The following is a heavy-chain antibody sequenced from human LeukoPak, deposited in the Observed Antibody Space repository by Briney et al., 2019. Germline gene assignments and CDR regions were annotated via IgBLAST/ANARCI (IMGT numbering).Heavy chain of an antibody. V-gene: IGHV4-34*01. CDR3: ARGLGCWSDHDAFDI. D-gene: IGHD3-3*01. Sequence: SETLSLTCAVYGGSFSGYYWSWIRQPPGEGLEWIGEINHSGSTNYNPSLKSRVTISVDTSKNQFSMKLSSVSAADTAVYYCARGLGCWSDHDAFDISGEGKMVTASS. CDR1: GGSFSGYY. J-gene: IGHJ3*02. CDR2: INHSGST.